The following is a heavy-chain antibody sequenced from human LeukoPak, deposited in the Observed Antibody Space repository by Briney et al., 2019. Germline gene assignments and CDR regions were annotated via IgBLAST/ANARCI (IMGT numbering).Heavy chain of an antibody. J-gene: IGHJ4*02. CDR2: IYYSGSI. CDR3: ARDKHCSGGSCRGKFFDY. Sequence: SETLSLTCTVSGGSISSGDYYWSWIRQPPGKGLEWIGYIYYSGSIYYNPSLKSRVTISVDTSKNQFSLKLSSVTAADTAVYYCARDKHCSGGSCRGKFFDYWGQGTLVTVSS. V-gene: IGHV4-30-4*08. CDR1: GGSISSGDYY. D-gene: IGHD2-15*01.